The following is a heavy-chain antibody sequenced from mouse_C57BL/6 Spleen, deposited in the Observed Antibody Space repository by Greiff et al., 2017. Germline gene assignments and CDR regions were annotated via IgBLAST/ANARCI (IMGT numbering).Heavy chain of an antibody. Sequence: VQLKESGAELVKPGASVKISCKASGYAFSSYWMNWVKQRPGKGLEWIGQIYPGDGDTNYNGKFKGKATMTADKSSSTACMQLSSLTSEDSAVYFCSRKDYGNYDAMEYWGQGTSVTVAS. D-gene: IGHD2-1*01. V-gene: IGHV1-80*01. CDR2: IYPGDGDT. CDR1: GYAFSSYW. CDR3: SRKDYGNYDAMEY. J-gene: IGHJ4*01.